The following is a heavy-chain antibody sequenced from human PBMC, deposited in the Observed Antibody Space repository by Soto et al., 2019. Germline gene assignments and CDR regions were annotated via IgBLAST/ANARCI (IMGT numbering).Heavy chain of an antibody. D-gene: IGHD3-10*01. Sequence: ASVKVSCKASGYTFTGYYMHWVRQAPGQGLEWMGWINPNSGGTNYAQKFQGRVTMTRDTSISTAYMELSRLRSDDTAVYYCAGEWYYYGSGSHNWFDPWGQGTLVTVSS. V-gene: IGHV1-2*02. CDR3: AGEWYYYGSGSHNWFDP. J-gene: IGHJ5*02. CDR2: INPNSGGT. CDR1: GYTFTGYY.